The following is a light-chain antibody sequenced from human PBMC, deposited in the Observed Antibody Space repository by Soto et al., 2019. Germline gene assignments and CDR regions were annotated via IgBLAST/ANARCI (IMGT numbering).Light chain of an antibody. V-gene: IGKV3-20*01. Sequence: EFVLTQSPGTLSLSPWERATLSCMASQTVRNNYLAWYQQKPSQAPRLLIYDASSRATGIPDRFSGGGSGTEFTLTISSLQSEDFAVYYCQQYIRWPLITFGRGTRLEIK. J-gene: IGKJ5*01. CDR2: DAS. CDR3: QQYIRWPLIT. CDR1: QTVRNNY.